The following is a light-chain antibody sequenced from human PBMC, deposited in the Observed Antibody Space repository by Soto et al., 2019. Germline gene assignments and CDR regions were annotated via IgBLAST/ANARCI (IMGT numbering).Light chain of an antibody. V-gene: IGLV2-14*01. Sequence: QSALTQPASVSGSPRQSITISCTGTSNDVGGYNYVSWYQQHPGKAPKLMIYDVSNRPSGVSNRFSGSKSGNTASPTISGLQAEDEADYYCSSFTTGSTVVFGGGTKLTVL. CDR2: DVS. CDR1: SNDVGGYNY. J-gene: IGLJ2*01. CDR3: SSFTTGSTVV.